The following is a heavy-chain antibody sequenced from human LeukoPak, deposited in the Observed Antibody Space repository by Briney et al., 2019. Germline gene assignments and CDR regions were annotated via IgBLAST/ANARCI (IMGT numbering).Heavy chain of an antibody. Sequence: PSETLSLTCTVSGGSVSTNSYYWSWIRQPPGKKLEWIGYIYYSRITNYNPSLKSRVTISVDTSKDQFSLKLSSMTAADTAVYYCARDRRGASEYFDYWGQGTLVTVSS. CDR2: IYYSRIT. V-gene: IGHV4-61*01. CDR3: ARDRRGASEYFDY. CDR1: GGSVSTNSYY. J-gene: IGHJ4*02. D-gene: IGHD1-26*01.